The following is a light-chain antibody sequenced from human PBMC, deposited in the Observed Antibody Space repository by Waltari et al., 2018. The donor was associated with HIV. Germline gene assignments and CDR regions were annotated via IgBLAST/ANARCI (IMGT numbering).Light chain of an antibody. CDR3: HQYASFSGT. CDR2: QAS. J-gene: IGKJ2*01. V-gene: IGKV1-5*03. CDR1: QNVGAF. Sequence: DIQLTQSPSTLSASAGARVAITCRAGQNVGAFLAWYQQKPGKPPKLLIFQASILEGGVPSRFSGSVSGSDFTLTINGLQSDDFATYYCHQYASFSGTFGQGTKVEL.